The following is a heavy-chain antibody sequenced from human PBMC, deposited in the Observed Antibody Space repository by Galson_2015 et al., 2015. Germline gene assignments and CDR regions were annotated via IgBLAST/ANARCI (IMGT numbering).Heavy chain of an antibody. Sequence: SLRLSCAASGFTFRDYSMNWVRQAPGNGLEWISYISNGGSTIYYADSVKGRFTISRDNAKNSLYLQMNSLRDEDTAVYYCARDGPGVLRFLDVWGKGTTVTVSS. V-gene: IGHV3-48*02. J-gene: IGHJ6*04. CDR1: GFTFRDYS. CDR2: ISNGGSTI. D-gene: IGHD3-3*01. CDR3: ARDGPGVLRFLDV.